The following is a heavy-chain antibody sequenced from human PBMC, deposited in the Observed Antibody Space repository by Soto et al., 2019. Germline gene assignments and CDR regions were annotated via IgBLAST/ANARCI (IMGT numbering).Heavy chain of an antibody. V-gene: IGHV3-23*01. CDR2: ISGSGGST. CDR1: GFTFSSYA. J-gene: IGHJ5*02. D-gene: IGHD1-26*01. Sequence: EVQLLESGGGLVQPGGSLRLSCAASGFTFSSYAMSWVRQAPGKGLEWVSAISGSGGSTYYADSVKGRFTISRDNSKNTLYLQMNSLRAEDTVVYYCAKVGGYSGSYKGWFDPWGQGTLVTVSS. CDR3: AKVGGYSGSYKGWFDP.